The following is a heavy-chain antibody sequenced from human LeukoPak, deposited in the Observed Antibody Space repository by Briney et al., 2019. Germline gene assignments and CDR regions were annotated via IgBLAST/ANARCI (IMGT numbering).Heavy chain of an antibody. V-gene: IGHV4-34*01. J-gene: IGHJ4*02. CDR3: ARGIRSRWWLRHINFDY. CDR2: INHSGST. D-gene: IGHD5-12*01. CDR1: GGSFSGYY. Sequence: PSETLSLTCAVYGGSFSGYYWSWIRQPPGKGLEWIGEINHSGSTNYNPSLKSRVTISVDTSKNQFSLKLSSVTAADTAVYYCARGIRSRWWLRHINFDYWGQGTLVTVSS.